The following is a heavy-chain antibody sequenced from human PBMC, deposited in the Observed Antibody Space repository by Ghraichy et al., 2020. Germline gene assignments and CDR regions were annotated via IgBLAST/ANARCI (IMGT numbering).Heavy chain of an antibody. V-gene: IGHV3-21*01. CDR2: ISSSSSYI. Sequence: GGSLRLSCAASGFTFSSYSMNWVRQAPGKGLEWVSSISSSSSYIYYADSVKGRFTISRDNAKNSLYLQMNSLRAEDTAVYYCARYCSSTSCYTEYYYYYGMDVWGQGTTVTVSS. CDR1: GFTFSSYS. D-gene: IGHD2-2*02. CDR3: ARYCSSTSCYTEYYYYYGMDV. J-gene: IGHJ6*02.